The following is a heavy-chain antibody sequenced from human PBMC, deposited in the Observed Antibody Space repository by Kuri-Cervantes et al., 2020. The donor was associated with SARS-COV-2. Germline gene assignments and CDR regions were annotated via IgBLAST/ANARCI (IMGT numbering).Heavy chain of an antibody. CDR2: ISSSSSTI. D-gene: IGHD6-6*01. J-gene: IGHJ4*02. CDR1: GFTFSSYS. V-gene: IGHV3-48*01. CDR3: ASVAARGDY. Sequence: GESLKISCAASGFTFSSYSMNWVRQAPGKGLEWVSYISSSSSTIYYADSVKGRFTISRDNAKNSLYLQMNSLRAEDTAVYYCASVAARGDYWGQGTRVTVSS.